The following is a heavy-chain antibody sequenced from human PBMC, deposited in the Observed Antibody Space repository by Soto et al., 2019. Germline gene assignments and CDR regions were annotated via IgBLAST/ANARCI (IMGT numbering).Heavy chain of an antibody. J-gene: IGHJ4*02. CDR3: ARGRYDYVWGSDY. CDR2: IIPIFGTA. CDR1: GGTFSSYA. V-gene: IGHV1-69*01. Sequence: KFSFKSSGGTFSSYAISWVRQAPGQGLEWMGGIIPIFGTANYAQKFQGRVTITADESTSTAYMELSSLRSEDTAVYYCARGRYDYVWGSDYWGQGNLVTVS. D-gene: IGHD3-16*01.